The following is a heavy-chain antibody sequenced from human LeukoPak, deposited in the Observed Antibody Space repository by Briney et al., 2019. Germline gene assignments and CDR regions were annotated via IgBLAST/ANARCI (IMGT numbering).Heavy chain of an antibody. J-gene: IGHJ5*02. Sequence: SETLSLTCTVSGGSISSSSYYWGWIRQPPGKGLVWIGSIYYSGSTYYNPSLKSRVTIYVDTSKNQFSLKLSSVTAADTAVYYCARHQDYGDYGEIDPWGQGTLVTVSS. V-gene: IGHV4-39*01. CDR3: ARHQDYGDYGEIDP. CDR2: IYYSGST. D-gene: IGHD4-17*01. CDR1: GGSISSSSYY.